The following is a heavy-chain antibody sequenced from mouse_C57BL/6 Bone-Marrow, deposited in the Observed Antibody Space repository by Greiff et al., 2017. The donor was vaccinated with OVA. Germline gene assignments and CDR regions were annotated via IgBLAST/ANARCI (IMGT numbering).Heavy chain of an antibody. CDR3: TEGSSGYDAMDY. J-gene: IGHJ4*01. CDR2: IRLKSDNYAT. V-gene: IGHV6-3*01. CDR1: GFTFSNYW. D-gene: IGHD3-2*02. Sequence: EVKVEESGGGLVQPGGSMKLSCVASGFTFSNYWMNWVRQSPEKGLEWVAQIRLKSDNYATHYAESVKGRFTISRDDSKSSVYLQMNNLRAEDTGIYYCTEGSSGYDAMDYWGQGTSVTVSS.